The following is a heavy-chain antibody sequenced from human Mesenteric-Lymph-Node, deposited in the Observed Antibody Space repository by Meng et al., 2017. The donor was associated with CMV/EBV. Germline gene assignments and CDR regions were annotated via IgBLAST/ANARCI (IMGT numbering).Heavy chain of an antibody. CDR3: ARGLGYCSSTSCYTRWFDH. CDR1: GFTFSSYS. D-gene: IGHD2-2*02. CDR2: ISSSSSYV. V-gene: IGHV3-21*01. J-gene: IGHJ5*02. Sequence: LSLTCAASGFTFSSYSMNWVRQAPGKGLEWVSSISSSSSYVYYADSLKGRFTISRDNAKNSLYLQMNSLRDEDTAVYYCARGLGYCSSTSCYTRWFDHWGQGTLVTVSS.